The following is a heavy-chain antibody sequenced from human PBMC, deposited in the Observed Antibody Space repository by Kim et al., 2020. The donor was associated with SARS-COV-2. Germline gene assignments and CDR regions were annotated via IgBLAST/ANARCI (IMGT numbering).Heavy chain of an antibody. V-gene: IGHV3-33*06. J-gene: IGHJ4*02. CDR3: AKDYGGGYGLAYFDY. CDR2: IWYDGSNK. CDR1: GFTFSSYA. Sequence: GGSLRLSCAASGFTFSSYAMHWVRQAPGKGLEWVAVIWYDGSNKYYADSVKGRFTISRDNSKNTLYLQMNSLRAEDTAVYYCAKDYGGGYGLAYFDYWGQGTLVTVSS. D-gene: IGHD5-12*01.